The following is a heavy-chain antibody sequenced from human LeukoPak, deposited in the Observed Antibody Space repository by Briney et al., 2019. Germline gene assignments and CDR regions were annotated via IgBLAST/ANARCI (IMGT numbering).Heavy chain of an antibody. V-gene: IGHV3-21*01. D-gene: IGHD2-21*02. J-gene: IGHJ4*02. Sequence: GGSLRLSCAASGFTFSSYSMNWVRQAPGKGLEWVSSISSSSSYIYYAASVKGRFTISRDNAKNSLYLQMNSLRAEDTAVYYCARTAYCGGDCYYPYYFDYWGQGTLVTVSS. CDR2: ISSSSSYI. CDR3: ARTAYCGGDCYYPYYFDY. CDR1: GFTFSSYS.